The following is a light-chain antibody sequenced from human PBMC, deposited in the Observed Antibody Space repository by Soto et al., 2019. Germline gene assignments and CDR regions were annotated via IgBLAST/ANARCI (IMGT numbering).Light chain of an antibody. V-gene: IGKV3-20*01. J-gene: IGKJ2*01. Sequence: EIVLTQSAGTLSLSPGERATLSCRASQSVSASYFAWYQHKPGQAPRLLIYGASSRATGIPDRFSGSGSGTEFTLTISRLEPVDFAVYYCQQYGLSPYTFGQGTKLEI. CDR1: QSVSASY. CDR2: GAS. CDR3: QQYGLSPYT.